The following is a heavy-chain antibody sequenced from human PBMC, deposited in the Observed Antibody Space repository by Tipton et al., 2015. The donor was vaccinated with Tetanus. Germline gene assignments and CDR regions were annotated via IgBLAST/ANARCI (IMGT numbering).Heavy chain of an antibody. CDR3: ASGSSLDY. D-gene: IGHD6-6*01. V-gene: IGHV3-21*01. Sequence: SLRLSCVASGFGLETFGINWVRQAPGRGLEWVSSISSTSRYIYYAESVKGRFTISRDNAKNSLYLQMNSLTADDTAVYFCASGSSLDYWGQGTLVTVSS. CDR1: GFGLETFG. J-gene: IGHJ4*02. CDR2: ISSTSRYI.